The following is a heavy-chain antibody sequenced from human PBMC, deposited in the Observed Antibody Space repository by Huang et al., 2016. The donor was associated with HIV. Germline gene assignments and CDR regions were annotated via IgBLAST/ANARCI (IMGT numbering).Heavy chain of an antibody. V-gene: IGHV1-69*13. CDR3: AKRGGAWGSPYAFDL. J-gene: IGHJ3*01. D-gene: IGHD3-16*01. CDR1: GGSFNNFG. Sequence: QVQLVQSGAEVRKPGSSVKVSCRASGGSFNNFGINWGRRAPGQGLEWMGGIIPGFGTRNDAQRCQGRVTITADETTGVVYMELSSLRSDDTAVYFCAKRGGAWGSPYAFDLWGPGTMVTVSS. CDR2: IIPGFGTR.